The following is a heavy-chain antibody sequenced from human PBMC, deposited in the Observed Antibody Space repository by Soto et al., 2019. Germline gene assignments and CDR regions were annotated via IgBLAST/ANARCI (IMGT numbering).Heavy chain of an antibody. CDR2: IWYDGSNK. J-gene: IGHJ4*02. CDR3: ARGPMITFGGVDLDY. Sequence: LRLSCAASGFTFSSYGMHWVRQAPGKGLEWVAVIWYDGSNKYYADSVKGRFTISRDNSKNTLYLQMNSLRAEDTAVYYCARGPMITFGGVDLDYWGQGTLVTVSS. V-gene: IGHV3-33*01. CDR1: GFTFSSYG. D-gene: IGHD3-16*01.